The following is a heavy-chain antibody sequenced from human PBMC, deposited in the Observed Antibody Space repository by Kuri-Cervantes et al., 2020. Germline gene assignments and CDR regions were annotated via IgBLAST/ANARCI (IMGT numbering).Heavy chain of an antibody. V-gene: IGHV4-59*01. J-gene: IGHJ5*02. D-gene: IGHD3-10*01. CDR3: ARDPAPGYYGSGTPGWFDP. Sequence: SETLSLTCSVSGDSIINNYWTWVRQPPGKGLECIGYISYTGSTTYNPSLKSRVTMSIDTSKNQFSLKLSSVTAADTAVYYCARDPAPGYYGSGTPGWFDPWGQGTLVTVSS. CDR2: ISYTGST. CDR1: GDSIINNY.